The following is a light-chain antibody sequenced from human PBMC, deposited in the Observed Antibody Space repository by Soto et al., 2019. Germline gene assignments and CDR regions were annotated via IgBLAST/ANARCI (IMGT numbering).Light chain of an antibody. CDR2: DTS. CDR1: QSVNKH. CDR3: HQRGT. J-gene: IGKJ3*01. Sequence: EILLTQPPATLSLSPGERATLSCRASQSVNKHLAWYQHRHGQDPGRLIYDTSYRAAGIPARFSGSGSGTSFTLSISSLEAEDLAVYYCHQRGTFGPGTKVDIK. V-gene: IGKV3-11*01.